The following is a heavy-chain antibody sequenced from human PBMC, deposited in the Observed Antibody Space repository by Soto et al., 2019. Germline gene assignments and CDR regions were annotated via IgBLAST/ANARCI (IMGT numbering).Heavy chain of an antibody. D-gene: IGHD3-10*01. V-gene: IGHV4-39*01. CDR3: ARPCYFGSGGRFFYMDV. CDR2: IHYSGIT. Sequence: QLQLRESGPGLVKPSETLSLTCSVSGASIKSSDYYWGWIRQPPGKGLEWLGSIHYSGITYHTPSLKSRVTISVDLSKRQLSLSLTSVTAADTATYFCARPCYFGSGGRFFYMDVWGRGTTVAVSS. J-gene: IGHJ6*03. CDR1: GASIKSSDYY.